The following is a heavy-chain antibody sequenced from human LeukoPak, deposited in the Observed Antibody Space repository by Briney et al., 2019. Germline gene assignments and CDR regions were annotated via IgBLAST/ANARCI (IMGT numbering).Heavy chain of an antibody. CDR2: INPNSGGT. CDR1: EYTFTGYY. D-gene: IGHD3-3*01. CDR3: ARSRITIFGVVDNWFDP. Sequence: GASAKVSCKASEYTFTGYYMHWVRQAPGQGLEWMGRINPNSGGTNYAQKFQGRVTMTRDTSISTAYMELSRLRSDDTAVYYCARSRITIFGVVDNWFDPWGQGTLVTVSS. V-gene: IGHV1-2*06. J-gene: IGHJ5*02.